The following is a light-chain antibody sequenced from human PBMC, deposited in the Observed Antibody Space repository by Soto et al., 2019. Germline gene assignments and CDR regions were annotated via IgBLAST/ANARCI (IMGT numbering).Light chain of an antibody. CDR2: GAF. J-gene: IGKJ4*01. CDR1: QSISGY. CDR3: QQTFNTPLT. Sequence: DIQMTQSPSALSASVGDRVTITCRASQSISGYLTWFQQKPGKAPKLLIHGAFRLRSGVPSRFSGSGSGTDFTLTISSLQPEDFATYYCQQTFNTPLTFGGGTKLEIK. V-gene: IGKV1-39*01.